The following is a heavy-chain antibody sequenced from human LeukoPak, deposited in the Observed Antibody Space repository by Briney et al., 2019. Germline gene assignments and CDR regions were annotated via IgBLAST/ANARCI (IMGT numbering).Heavy chain of an antibody. CDR1: GFTFSTYV. Sequence: GGSLRLSCAASGFTFSTYVMSWVRQAPGKGLEWVSGINGSGDNTYYADSVKGRFTISRDNSKNTLYLQMNILRAEDTAVYYCAKGSGYDTDFDYWGQGTLVSVSS. J-gene: IGHJ4*02. CDR2: INGSGDNT. D-gene: IGHD5-12*01. CDR3: AKGSGYDTDFDY. V-gene: IGHV3-23*01.